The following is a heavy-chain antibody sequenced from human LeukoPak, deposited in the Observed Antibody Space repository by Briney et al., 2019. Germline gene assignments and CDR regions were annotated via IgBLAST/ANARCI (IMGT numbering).Heavy chain of an antibody. CDR2: ISGNGGSR. V-gene: IGHV3-64*01. Sequence: GGSLRLSCAASGFTFSTYTMHWVRQAPGKGLEYVSSISGNGGSREYANSVKGRFTISRDNSRNTLYLQMGSLRAEDTSVYYCARDAGYVRFDFWGQGTLATVSS. D-gene: IGHD5-18*01. CDR3: ARDAGYVRFDF. J-gene: IGHJ4*02. CDR1: GFTFSTYT.